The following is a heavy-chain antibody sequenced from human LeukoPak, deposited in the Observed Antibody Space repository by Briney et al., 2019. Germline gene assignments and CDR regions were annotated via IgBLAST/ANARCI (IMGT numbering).Heavy chain of an antibody. D-gene: IGHD7-27*01. J-gene: IGHJ4*02. CDR3: ARGPPNWGMVGY. CDR1: GYTFTSFD. CDR2: MKSNNGHT. V-gene: IGHV1-8*01. Sequence: GASVEVSCKASGYTFTSFDFNWVRQATGQGLEWMGWMKSNNGHTGYAQKFQGRVTMTRDTSISTAYMELSSLTFEDTAVYYCARGPPNWGMVGYWGQGTLVTVSS.